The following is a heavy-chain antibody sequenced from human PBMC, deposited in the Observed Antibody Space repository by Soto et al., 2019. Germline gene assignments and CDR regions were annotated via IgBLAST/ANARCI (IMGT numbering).Heavy chain of an antibody. CDR3: AGTYSSSWSPFEY. J-gene: IGHJ4*02. V-gene: IGHV4-34*01. Sequence: QVQLQQWGAGLLKPSETLSLTCAVYGGSFSGYYWIWIRQPPGKGLEWIGEINQSGSTNYKPSLKSRVTISVDTSKNQFSLKLISVTAADTAVYYCAGTYSSSWSPFEYWGQGTLVNVSS. CDR2: INQSGST. CDR1: GGSFSGYY. D-gene: IGHD6-13*01.